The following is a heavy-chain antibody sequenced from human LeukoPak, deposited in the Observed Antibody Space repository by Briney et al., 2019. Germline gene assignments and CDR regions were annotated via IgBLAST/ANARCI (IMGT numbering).Heavy chain of an antibody. CDR3: AKARGSSVYEQFDY. V-gene: IGHV3-23*01. CDR1: GFAFSTYA. Sequence: GGSLRLSCAASGFAFSTYAMTWVRQAPEKGLQWLSTISTSGRATYYADSVEGRFTISRDNSKNTLYLQMNSLRADDTAVHYCAKARGSSVYEQFDYWGQGTQVTVSP. CDR2: ISTSGRAT. D-gene: IGHD5/OR15-5a*01. J-gene: IGHJ4*02.